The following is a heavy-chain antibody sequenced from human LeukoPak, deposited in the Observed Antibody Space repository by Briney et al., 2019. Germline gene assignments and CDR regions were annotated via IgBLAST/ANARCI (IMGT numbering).Heavy chain of an antibody. Sequence: SETLSLTCTVSGGSISSYYWSWIRQPPGKGLEWIGSIYHSGSTYYNPSLKSRVTISVDTSKNQFSLKLSSVTAADTAVYYCASMVRGTNWFDPWGQGTLVTVSS. CDR3: ASMVRGTNWFDP. J-gene: IGHJ5*02. CDR2: IYHSGST. D-gene: IGHD3-10*01. CDR1: GGSISSYY. V-gene: IGHV4-59*08.